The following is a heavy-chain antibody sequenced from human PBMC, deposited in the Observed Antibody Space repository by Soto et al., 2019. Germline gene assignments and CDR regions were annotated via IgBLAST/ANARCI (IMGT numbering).Heavy chain of an antibody. D-gene: IGHD3-22*01. J-gene: IGHJ6*02. V-gene: IGHV4-4*02. CDR1: GGSISSSNW. CDR3: ARDDSSGTPIGMDV. Sequence: PSETLSLTCAVSGGSISSSNWWSWVRQPPGKGLEWIGEIYHSGSTDYNPSLKSRVTISVDKSKNQFSLKLSSVTAADTAVYYCARDDSSGTPIGMDVWGQGTTVTVSS. CDR2: IYHSGST.